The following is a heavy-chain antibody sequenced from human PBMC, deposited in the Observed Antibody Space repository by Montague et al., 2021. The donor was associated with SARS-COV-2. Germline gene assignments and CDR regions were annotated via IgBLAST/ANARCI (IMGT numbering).Heavy chain of an antibody. J-gene: IGHJ4*02. Sequence: TLSPTYTVSGGSISSGSYYWSWVRQPAGKALEWIGRFYTSGSTNYNPSLKSRVTISVDTSKNQFSLKLSSVTAADTAVYYCARLRGAGLNYFDYWGQGTLVTVSS. D-gene: IGHD6-19*01. CDR3: ARLRGAGLNYFDY. V-gene: IGHV4-61*02. CDR1: GGSISSGSYY. CDR2: FYTSGST.